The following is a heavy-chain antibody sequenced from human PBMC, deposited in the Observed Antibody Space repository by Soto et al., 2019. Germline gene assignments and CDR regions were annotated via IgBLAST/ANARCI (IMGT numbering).Heavy chain of an antibody. D-gene: IGHD3-3*01. Sequence: HPGGSLRLSCAASGFTFSSYDMHWVRQATGKGLEWVSAIGTAGDTYYPGSVKGRFTISRENAKNSLYLQMNSLRAGDTAVYYCARGYYDFWSGYHYYDYWGQGTLVTVSS. CDR1: GFTFSSYD. CDR2: IGTAGDT. J-gene: IGHJ4*02. CDR3: ARGYYDFWSGYHYYDY. V-gene: IGHV3-13*01.